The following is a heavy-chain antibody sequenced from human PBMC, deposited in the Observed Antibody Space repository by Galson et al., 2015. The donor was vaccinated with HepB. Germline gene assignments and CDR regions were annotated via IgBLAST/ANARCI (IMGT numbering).Heavy chain of an antibody. CDR3: ARGETGWLYGTGSRLDY. CDR1: GGSISSGTYY. CDR2: IYSSGTT. V-gene: IGHV4-61*02. J-gene: IGHJ4*02. D-gene: IGHD3-10*01. Sequence: TLSLTCTVSGGSISSGTYYWNWIRQPAEKGLEWLGRIYSSGTTNYRPSLESRLAILVDTSKNQVSLRRNSVTASDTAVYYCARGETGWLYGTGSRLDYWGQGILVTVSS.